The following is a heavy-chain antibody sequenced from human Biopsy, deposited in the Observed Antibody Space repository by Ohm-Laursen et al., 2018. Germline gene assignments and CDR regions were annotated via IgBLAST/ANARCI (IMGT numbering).Heavy chain of an antibody. CDR3: AKDLRNNNWVVEN. CDR1: GFTFSGFS. V-gene: IGHV3-21*06. Sequence: LSLSCAASGFTFSGFSLSWVRQAPGEGLGWASSISANGNNIYYTDSVKGRFTVSRDNGKNSVYLQITNLRAEDTAVFCCAKDLRNNNWVVENWGQGTLVTVSS. J-gene: IGHJ4*02. CDR2: ISANGNNI. D-gene: IGHD1-20*01.